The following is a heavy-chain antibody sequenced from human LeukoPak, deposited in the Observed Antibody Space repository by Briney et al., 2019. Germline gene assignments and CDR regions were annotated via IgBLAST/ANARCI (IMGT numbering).Heavy chain of an antibody. J-gene: IGHJ4*02. CDR1: GFTVSSNY. CDR3: ARVTMVRGVNFDY. CDR2: IYSGGST. D-gene: IGHD3-10*01. V-gene: IGHV3-66*01. Sequence: LTGGSLRLSCAASGFTVSSNYMSWVRQAPGKGLEWVSVIYSGGSTYYADSVKGRFTISRDNSKNTLYLQMNSLRAEDTAVYYRARVTMVRGVNFDYWGQGTLVTVSS.